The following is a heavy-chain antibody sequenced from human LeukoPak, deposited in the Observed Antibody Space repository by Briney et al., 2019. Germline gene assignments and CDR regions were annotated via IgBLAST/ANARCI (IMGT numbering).Heavy chain of an antibody. J-gene: IGHJ4*02. D-gene: IGHD2-15*01. CDR3: ARGRGIVVVVAATDPNAAFDY. Sequence: PSETLSLTCTVSGDSISNYYWSWIRQPPGKGLEWIGYIYYSGSTNYNPSLKSRVTISVDTSKNQFSLKLSSVTAADTAVYYCARGRGIVVVVAATDPNAAFDYWGQGTLVTVTS. V-gene: IGHV4-59*12. CDR1: GDSISNYY. CDR2: IYYSGST.